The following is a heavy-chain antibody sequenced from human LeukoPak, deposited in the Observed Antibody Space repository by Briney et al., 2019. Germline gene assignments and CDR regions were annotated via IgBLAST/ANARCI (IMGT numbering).Heavy chain of an antibody. V-gene: IGHV3-21*01. CDR1: GFTFSSYS. D-gene: IGHD3-22*01. CDR2: ISSSSSYI. CDR3: ARDFVAMYYYDSSGYSYFDY. J-gene: IGHJ4*02. Sequence: SGGSLRLSCAASGFTFSSYSMNWVRQAPGKGLEWVSSISSSSSYIYYADSVKGRFTISRDNAKNSLYLQMNSLRAEDTAVYYCARDFVAMYYYDSSGYSYFDYWGQGTLVTVSS.